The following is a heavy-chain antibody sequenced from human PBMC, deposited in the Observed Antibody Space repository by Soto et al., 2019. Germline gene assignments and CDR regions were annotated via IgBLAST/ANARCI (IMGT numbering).Heavy chain of an antibody. CDR2: INPNSGGT. J-gene: IGHJ4*02. D-gene: IGHD5-12*01. Sequence: ASVKVSCKASGYTFTGYYMHWVRQAPGQGLEWMGWINPNSGGTNYAQKFQGWVTMTMDTSISTAYMELSRLRSDDTAVYYCARDSGYEEHIYFDYWGQGTLVTVSS. CDR1: GYTFTGYY. CDR3: ARDSGYEEHIYFDY. V-gene: IGHV1-2*04.